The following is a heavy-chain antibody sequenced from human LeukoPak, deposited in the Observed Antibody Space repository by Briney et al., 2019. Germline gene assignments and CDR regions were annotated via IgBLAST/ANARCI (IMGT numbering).Heavy chain of an antibody. J-gene: IGHJ6*03. CDR2: INHSGST. CDR3: ARAIGSSWRGYYYYYYMDV. CDR1: GGSISSSSYY. V-gene: IGHV4-39*07. D-gene: IGHD6-13*01. Sequence: PSETLSLTCTVSGGSISSSSYYWGWIRQPPGKGLEWIGEINHSGSTNYNPSLKSRVTISVDTSKNQFSLKLSSVTAADTAVYYCARAIGSSWRGYYYYYYMDVWGKGTTVTISS.